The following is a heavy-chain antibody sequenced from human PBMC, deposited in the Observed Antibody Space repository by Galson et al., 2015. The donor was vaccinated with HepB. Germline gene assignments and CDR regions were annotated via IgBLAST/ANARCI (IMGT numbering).Heavy chain of an antibody. CDR2: IYWDDAE. CDR3: AHTPSSSWSRRYFDY. J-gene: IGHJ4*02. CDR1: GFSLSSSGVG. Sequence: PALVKPTQTLTLTCTFSGFSLSSSGVGVGWIRQPPGKALEWLALIYWDDAERYSPSLNGRLTITKDTSKNQVVLTMTNMDPVDTATYYCAHTPSSSWSRRYFDYWGQGTLVTVSS. D-gene: IGHD6-13*01. V-gene: IGHV2-5*02.